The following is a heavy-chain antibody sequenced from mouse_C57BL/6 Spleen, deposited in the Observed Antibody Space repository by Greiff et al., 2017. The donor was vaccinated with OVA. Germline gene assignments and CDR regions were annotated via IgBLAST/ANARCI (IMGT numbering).Heavy chain of an antibody. V-gene: IGHV5-12*01. J-gene: IGHJ4*01. Sequence: EVKVVESGGGLVQPGGSLKLSCAASGFTFSDYYMYWVRQTPEKRLEWVAYISNGGGSTYYPDTVKGRFTISRDNPKNTLYLQMSRLKSEDTAMYYCARRDNYGAMDYWGQGTSVTVSS. D-gene: IGHD1-1*01. CDR3: ARRDNYGAMDY. CDR1: GFTFSDYY. CDR2: ISNGGGST.